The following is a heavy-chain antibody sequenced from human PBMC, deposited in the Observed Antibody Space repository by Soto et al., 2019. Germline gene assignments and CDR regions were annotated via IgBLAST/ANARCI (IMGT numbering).Heavy chain of an antibody. Sequence: QVQLQESGPGLVKPSQTLSLTCTVSGDSISGPGYYWSWIRQHPGKGLEWIGYIYYSGFTYYNPSLNGRATISVDTSKNQFSLKLSSVTAADTAVYFCACAGPHSNSWHQFDPWGQGTLVTVSS. J-gene: IGHJ5*02. V-gene: IGHV4-31*03. CDR1: GDSISGPGYY. CDR3: ACAGPHSNSWHQFDP. CDR2: IYYSGFT. D-gene: IGHD6-13*01.